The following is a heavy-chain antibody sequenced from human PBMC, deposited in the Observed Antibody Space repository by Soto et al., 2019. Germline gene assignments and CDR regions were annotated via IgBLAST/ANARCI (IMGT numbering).Heavy chain of an antibody. V-gene: IGHV3-21*01. CDR1: GFTFSGYS. J-gene: IGHJ6*02. D-gene: IGHD3-10*01. CDR3: ARGKYYYGSGSRRDYYGMDV. CDR2: ISSSSNYI. Sequence: GGSLRLSCAASGFTFSGYSVNWVRQAPGKGLEWVSSISSSSNYIYYADSVKGRFTISRDNAKNSLSLQMNSLRAEDTAVYYCARGKYYYGSGSRRDYYGMDVWGQRTTVTVSS.